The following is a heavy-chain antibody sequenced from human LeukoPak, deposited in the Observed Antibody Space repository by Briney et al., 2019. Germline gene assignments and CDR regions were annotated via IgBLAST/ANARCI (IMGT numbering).Heavy chain of an antibody. CDR3: ARGISSSWPDGPNNWFDP. Sequence: APVKVSCKASGYTFTSYGISWVRQAPGQGLEWMGWISAYNGNTNYAQKLQGRVTMTTDTSTSTAYMELRSLRSDDTAVYYCARGISSSWPDGPNNWFDPWGQGTLVTVSS. D-gene: IGHD6-13*01. CDR1: GYTFTSYG. J-gene: IGHJ5*02. V-gene: IGHV1-18*01. CDR2: ISAYNGNT.